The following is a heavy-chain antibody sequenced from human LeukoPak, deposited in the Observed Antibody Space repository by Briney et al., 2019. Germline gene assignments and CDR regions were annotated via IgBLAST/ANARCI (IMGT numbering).Heavy chain of an antibody. CDR1: GGSISSGDYY. CDR3: ARDNMVRGVIITNWFDP. D-gene: IGHD3-10*01. Sequence: SETLSLTCTVSGGSISSGDYYWSWIRQPPGKGLEWIGYIYYSGSTYYNPSLKSRVTISVDTSKNQFSLKLSSVTAADTAVYYCARDNMVRGVIITNWFDPWGQGTLVTVSS. V-gene: IGHV4-30-4*01. CDR2: IYYSGST. J-gene: IGHJ5*02.